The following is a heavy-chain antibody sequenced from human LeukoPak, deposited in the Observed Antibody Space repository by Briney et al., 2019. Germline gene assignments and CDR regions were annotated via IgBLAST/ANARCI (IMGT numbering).Heavy chain of an antibody. D-gene: IGHD2-2*01. V-gene: IGHV1-2*02. CDR2: INPNSGGT. CDR1: GYTFTGYY. Sequence: SVKVSCKASGYTFTGYYMHWVRQAPGQGLEWMGWINPNSGGTNYAQKFQGRVTMTRDTSISTAYMELSRLRSDDTAVYYCARVGYCSSTSCSYFDYWGQGTLVTVSS. J-gene: IGHJ4*02. CDR3: ARVGYCSSTSCSYFDY.